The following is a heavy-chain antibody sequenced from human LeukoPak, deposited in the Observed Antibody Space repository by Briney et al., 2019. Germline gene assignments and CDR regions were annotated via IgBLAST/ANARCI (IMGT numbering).Heavy chain of an antibody. Sequence: ASVKVSCKVSGYTLTQLSMHWVRQAPGKGLERMGGFDSEDGETIYAQKFQGRVTMTRDTSTSTVYMELSSLRSEDTAVYYCARDGCSGGSCYGEYFQHWGQGTLVTVSS. V-gene: IGHV1-24*01. J-gene: IGHJ1*01. CDR3: ARDGCSGGSCYGEYFQH. CDR2: FDSEDGET. CDR1: GYTLTQLS. D-gene: IGHD2-15*01.